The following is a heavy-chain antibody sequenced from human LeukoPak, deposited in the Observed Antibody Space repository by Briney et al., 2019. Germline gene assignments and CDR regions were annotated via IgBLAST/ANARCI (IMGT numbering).Heavy chain of an antibody. J-gene: IGHJ4*02. Sequence: GESLKISCKASGYKFTNYWIGWVRQMPGKGLEWMTIIYPGDSQTRYSPSVQGQVTISADKSIDIMYLQWSSVKASDTAMYYCARALRTGQGDYVPVLWGQGTLVIVSS. D-gene: IGHD4-17*01. CDR3: ARALRTGQGDYVPVL. CDR2: IYPGDSQT. CDR1: GYKFTNYW. V-gene: IGHV5-51*01.